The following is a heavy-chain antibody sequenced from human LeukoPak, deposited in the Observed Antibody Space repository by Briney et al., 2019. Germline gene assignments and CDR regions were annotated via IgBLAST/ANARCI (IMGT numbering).Heavy chain of an antibody. V-gene: IGHV4-61*02. CDR1: GGSISSGSYY. CDR2: IYTSGST. J-gene: IGHJ4*02. Sequence: SETLSLTCTVPGGSISSGSYYWSWIRQPAGKGLEWIGRIYTSGSTNYNPSLKSRVTISVDTSKNQFSLKLSSVTAADTAVYYCARVDTTMAYFDYWGQGTLVTVSS. D-gene: IGHD5-18*01. CDR3: ARVDTTMAYFDY.